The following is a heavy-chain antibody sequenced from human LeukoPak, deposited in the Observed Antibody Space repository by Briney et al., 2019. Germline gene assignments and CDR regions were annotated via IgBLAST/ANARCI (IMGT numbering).Heavy chain of an antibody. CDR1: GGSISSYY. Sequence: SETLSLTCTVSGGSISSYYWSWIWQPPGKGLEWIGYIYYSGSTNYNPSLKSRFTISVDTSKNQFSLKLSSVTAADTAVYYCARGHSDISGYPPYYYGMDVWGQGTTVTVSS. J-gene: IGHJ6*02. CDR2: IYYSGST. V-gene: IGHV4-59*01. CDR3: ARGHSDISGYPPYYYGMDV. D-gene: IGHD3-22*01.